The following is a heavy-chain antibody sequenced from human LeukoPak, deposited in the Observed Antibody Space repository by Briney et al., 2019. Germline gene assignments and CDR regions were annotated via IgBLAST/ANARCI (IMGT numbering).Heavy chain of an antibody. V-gene: IGHV3-23*01. CDR2: ISGSGDR. J-gene: IGHJ4*02. CDR1: GFSFSTYD. Sequence: GGSLRLSCAASGFSFSTYDMNWVRQAPWKGLEWVSGISGSGDRYYADSVKGRFAISRGNSKNTLYLQLNSLRAEDTAVYYCAKTGKAGIGYHLLYYFDYWGQGTLVTVSS. D-gene: IGHD3-22*01. CDR3: AKTGKAGIGYHLLYYFDY.